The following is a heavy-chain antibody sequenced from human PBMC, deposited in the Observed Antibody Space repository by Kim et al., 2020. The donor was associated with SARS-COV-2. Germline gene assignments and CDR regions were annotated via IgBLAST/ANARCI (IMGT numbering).Heavy chain of an antibody. V-gene: IGHV3-21*01. CDR2: ISSDSSYI. Sequence: GGSLRLSCEASGFTFSNYSMNWVRQAPGKGLEWVSCISSDSSYIDYADSVKGRFTISRDNAKNSLYLQMNSLRAEDTAVYYCARDPHTHGREYYYYGMDVWGEGTTVTVSS. J-gene: IGHJ6*04. CDR3: ARDPHTHGREYYYYGMDV. CDR1: GFTFSNYS. D-gene: IGHD2-8*01.